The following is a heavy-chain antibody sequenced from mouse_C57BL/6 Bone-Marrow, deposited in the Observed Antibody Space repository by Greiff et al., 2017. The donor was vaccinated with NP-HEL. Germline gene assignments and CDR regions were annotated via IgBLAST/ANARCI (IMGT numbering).Heavy chain of an antibody. V-gene: IGHV1-69*01. Sequence: VQLQQPGAELVMPGASVKLSCKASGYTFTSYGMHWVMQRPGQGLEWIGAIDPFDSYTNYNQKFKGKSTLTVDKSDSTAYMQLSSLTSEDSAVYYCARGRWLRDYAMDYWGQGTSVTVSS. CDR2: IDPFDSYT. J-gene: IGHJ4*01. D-gene: IGHD2-2*01. CDR3: ARGRWLRDYAMDY. CDR1: GYTFTSYG.